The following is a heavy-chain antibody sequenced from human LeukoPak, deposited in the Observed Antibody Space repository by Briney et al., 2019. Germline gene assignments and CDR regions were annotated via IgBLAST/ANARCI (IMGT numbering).Heavy chain of an antibody. CDR3: AREATVTTGPDYYYYGMDV. Sequence: PSQTLSLTCTVSGGSISSGGYYWSWIRQHPGKGLEWIGYIYYSGSTYYNPPLKSRVTISVDTSKNQFSLKLSSVTAADTAVYYCAREATVTTGPDYYYYGMDVWGKGTTVTVSS. V-gene: IGHV4-31*03. CDR2: IYYSGST. D-gene: IGHD4-17*01. J-gene: IGHJ6*04. CDR1: GGSISSGGYY.